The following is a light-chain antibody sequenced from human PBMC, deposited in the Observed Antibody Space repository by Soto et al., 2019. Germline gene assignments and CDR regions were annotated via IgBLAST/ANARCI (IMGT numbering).Light chain of an antibody. J-gene: IGKJ1*01. CDR3: QQYYNWRPR. Sequence: EIVMTQSPATLSVSPGDTATLSCRASQSISSSLAWYQQKPGQPPRLLIYGASTRATGVPARFSGSGSGTEFTLTISRLQSEDFAVYYCQQYYNWRPRFGQGTKVDTK. CDR1: QSISSS. CDR2: GAS. V-gene: IGKV3-15*01.